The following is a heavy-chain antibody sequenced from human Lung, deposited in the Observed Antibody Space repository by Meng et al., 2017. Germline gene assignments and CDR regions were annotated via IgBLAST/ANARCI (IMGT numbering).Heavy chain of an antibody. V-gene: IGHV3-15*01. CDR2: IKSNTDGGTA. CDR1: GFYFNNAW. J-gene: IGHJ4*02. D-gene: IGHD1-26*01. CDR3: TWDDKAVSDY. Sequence: GHLVVSGGDLVKPGGSLILSCSASGFYFNNAWMSWVRQSPGKGLEWVGRIKSNTDGGTAEYAAPVTGRFTISRDDSKSTLYLQMSGLRIDDTGVYYCTWDDKAVSDYWGQGTLVTVSS.